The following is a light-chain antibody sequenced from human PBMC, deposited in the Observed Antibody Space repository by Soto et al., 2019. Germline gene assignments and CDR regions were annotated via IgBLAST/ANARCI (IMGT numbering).Light chain of an antibody. J-gene: IGKJ1*01. CDR2: AAS. Sequence: DIEMTQSTSSLSASVGDRDTIMYVQSQSISSYLNWYQQKPGKAPKLLIYAASSLESGVPSRFSGSGSGTEFTLTISSLQPDDFATYYCQQFNSYSPGAFGQGTKVDIK. CDR3: QQFNSYSPGA. CDR1: QSISSY. V-gene: IGKV1-5*02.